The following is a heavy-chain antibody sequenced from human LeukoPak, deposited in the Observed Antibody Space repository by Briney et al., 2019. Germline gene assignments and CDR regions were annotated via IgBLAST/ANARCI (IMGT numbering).Heavy chain of an antibody. V-gene: IGHV3-23*01. J-gene: IGHJ5*02. CDR3: AKDQVVVVPAAIPNWFDP. CDR2: ISGSGGST. D-gene: IGHD2-2*02. Sequence: GGSLRLSCAASGFTFSSYAMSWVRQAPGKRLEWVSAISGSGGSTYYADSVKGRFTISRDNSKNTLYLQMNSLRAEDTAVYYCAKDQVVVVPAAIPNWFDPWGQGTLVTVSS. CDR1: GFTFSSYA.